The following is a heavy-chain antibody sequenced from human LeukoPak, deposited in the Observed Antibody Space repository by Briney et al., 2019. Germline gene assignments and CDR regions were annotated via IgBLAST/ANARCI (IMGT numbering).Heavy chain of an antibody. Sequence: GGSLRLSCAASGFTFSSYWMSWVRQAPGKGLEWVANINQDDTQKYYVDSVKGRFATSKDNAKNSLYLQMNSLRAEDTAVYYCAKVGRSGWPLDNWGQGTLVTVSS. CDR2: INQDDTQK. J-gene: IGHJ4*02. CDR3: AKVGRSGWPLDN. CDR1: GFTFSSYW. V-gene: IGHV3-7*01. D-gene: IGHD6-19*01.